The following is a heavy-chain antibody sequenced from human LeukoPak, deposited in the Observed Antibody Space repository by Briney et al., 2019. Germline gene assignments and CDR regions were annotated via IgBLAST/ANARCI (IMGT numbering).Heavy chain of an antibody. J-gene: IGHJ4*02. Sequence: ASVKVSCKASGYTFTGYYMHWVRQAPGQGLEWMGWINPNSGGTNYAQKFQGRVTMTRDTSISTAYMELSRLRSDDTAVHYCARVSSSWYIFDYWGQGTLVTVSS. CDR3: ARVSSSWYIFDY. D-gene: IGHD6-13*01. V-gene: IGHV1-2*02. CDR1: GYTFTGYY. CDR2: INPNSGGT.